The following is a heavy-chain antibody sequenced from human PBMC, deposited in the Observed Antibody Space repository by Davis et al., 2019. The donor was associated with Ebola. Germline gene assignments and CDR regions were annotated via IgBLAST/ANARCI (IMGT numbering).Heavy chain of an antibody. J-gene: IGHJ5*02. D-gene: IGHD3-22*01. CDR2: ISGDGGTT. CDR3: AASGYFYEVWFDP. CDR1: GFTFDNYA. V-gene: IGHV3-43*02. Sequence: GESLKISCGVSGFTFDNYAMHWVRQLPGKGLEWVSLISGDGGTTYYADSVKGRFTISRDNGKNFLYLQMNSLTTEDSALYYCAASGYFYEVWFDPWGQGTLVTVSS.